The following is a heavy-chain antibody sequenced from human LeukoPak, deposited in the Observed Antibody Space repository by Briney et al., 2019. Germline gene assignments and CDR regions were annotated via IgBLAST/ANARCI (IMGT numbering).Heavy chain of an antibody. V-gene: IGHV4-30-4*01. CDR2: IYYSGST. CDR1: GGSISSGDYY. Sequence: PSETLSLTCTVSGGSISSGDYYWSWIRQPPGKGLEWIGYIYYSGSTYYNPSLKSRVTISVDTSKNQFSLKLSSVTAADTAVYYCASGKPLKYGDAVDYWGQGTLVTVSS. J-gene: IGHJ4*02. CDR3: ASGKPLKYGDAVDY. D-gene: IGHD4-17*01.